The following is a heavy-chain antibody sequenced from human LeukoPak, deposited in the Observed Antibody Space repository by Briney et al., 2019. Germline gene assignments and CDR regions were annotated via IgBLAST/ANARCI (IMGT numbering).Heavy chain of an antibody. D-gene: IGHD3-16*01. CDR2: IYAAGST. V-gene: IGHV3-53*04. CDR1: GFTISGNF. J-gene: IGHJ3*02. Sequence: GGSLRLSCAASGFTISGNFMSWVRQAPGKGLEWVSLIYAAGSTYYADSVKGRFTISRHNSKNTLYLQMNSLRAEDTAVYYCARGGVGAFDIWGQGTMVTVSS. CDR3: ARGGVGAFDI.